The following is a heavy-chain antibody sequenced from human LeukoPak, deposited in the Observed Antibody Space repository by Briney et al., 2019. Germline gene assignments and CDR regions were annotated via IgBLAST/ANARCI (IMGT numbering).Heavy chain of an antibody. Sequence: ASVKVSRKASGYTFTSYGISWVRQAPGQGLEWMGWISAYNGNTNYAQKLQGRVTMTTDTSTSTAYMELRSLRSDDTAVYYCARAGGYDDYYYYYGMDVWGQGTTVTVSS. J-gene: IGHJ6*02. CDR1: GYTFTSYG. CDR3: ARAGGYDDYYYYYGMDV. D-gene: IGHD5-12*01. V-gene: IGHV1-18*01. CDR2: ISAYNGNT.